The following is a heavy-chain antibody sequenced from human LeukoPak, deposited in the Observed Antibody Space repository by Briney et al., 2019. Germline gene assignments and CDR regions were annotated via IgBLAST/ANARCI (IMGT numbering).Heavy chain of an antibody. CDR2: INAGNGNT. CDR3: AREGAYGSGSYWGYYYGMDV. J-gene: IGHJ6*02. CDR1: GYTFTSYA. V-gene: IGHV1-3*01. Sequence: ASVKVPCKASGYTFTSYAMHWVRQAPGQRLEWMGWINAGNGNTKYSQKFQGRVTITRDTSASTAYMELSSLRSEDTAVYYCAREGAYGSGSYWGYYYGMDVWGQGTTVTVSS. D-gene: IGHD3-10*01.